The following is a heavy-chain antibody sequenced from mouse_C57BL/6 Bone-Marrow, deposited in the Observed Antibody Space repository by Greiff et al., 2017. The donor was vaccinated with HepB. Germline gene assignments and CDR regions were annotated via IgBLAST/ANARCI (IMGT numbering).Heavy chain of an antibody. D-gene: IGHD2-3*01. CDR2: IDPANGNT. J-gene: IGHJ3*01. V-gene: IGHV14-3*01. CDR3: ARRGWLPQAWFAY. Sequence: EVQLQQSVAELVRPGASVKLSCTASGFNIKNTYMPWVKQRPEPGLEWIGRIDPANGNTKYAPKFQGKATITADTSSNTAYLQLSSLTSEDTAIYYCARRGWLPQAWFAYWGQGTLVTVSA. CDR1: GFNIKNTY.